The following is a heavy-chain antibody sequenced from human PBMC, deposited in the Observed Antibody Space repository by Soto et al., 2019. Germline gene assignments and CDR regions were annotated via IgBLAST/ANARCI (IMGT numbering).Heavy chain of an antibody. CDR1: GGSISSYY. V-gene: IGHV4-59*01. CDR3: ARGGGSYYYYGMDV. D-gene: IGHD3-16*01. J-gene: IGHJ6*02. Sequence: SETMSLTCTVSGGSISSYYWSWIRQPPGKGLEWIGYIYYSGSTNYNPSLKSRVTISVDTSKNQFSLKLSSVTAADTAVYYCARGGGSYYYYGMDVWGQGTTVTVSS. CDR2: IYYSGST.